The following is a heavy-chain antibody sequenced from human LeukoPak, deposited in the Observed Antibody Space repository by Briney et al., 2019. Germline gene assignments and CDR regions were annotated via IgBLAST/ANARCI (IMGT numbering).Heavy chain of an antibody. Sequence: GGSLRLSCAASGFTFSDHYMDWVRQAPGKGLEWVGRVRNRANGYTTEHAASVKGSFTISRDDSKNSLYLQMNSLKTEDTAVFYCARAGVAATLDYWGQGTLVTVSS. CDR1: GFTFSDHY. D-gene: IGHD2-15*01. CDR3: ARAGVAATLDY. V-gene: IGHV3-72*01. CDR2: VRNRANGYTT. J-gene: IGHJ4*02.